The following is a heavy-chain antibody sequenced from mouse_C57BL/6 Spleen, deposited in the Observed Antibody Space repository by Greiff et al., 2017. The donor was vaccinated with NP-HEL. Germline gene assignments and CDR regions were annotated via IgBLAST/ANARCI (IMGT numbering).Heavy chain of an antibody. D-gene: IGHD1-1*01. CDR2: IHPSDSDT. CDR1: GYTFTSYW. V-gene: IGHV1-74*01. CDR3: AIGATTVVPSYYAMDY. Sequence: QVQLKQPGAELVKPGASVKVSCKASGYTFTSYWMHWVKQRPGQGLEWIGRIHPSDSDTNYNQKFKGKATLTVDKSSSTAYMQLSSLTSEDSAVYYCAIGATTVVPSYYAMDYWGQGTSVTVSS. J-gene: IGHJ4*01.